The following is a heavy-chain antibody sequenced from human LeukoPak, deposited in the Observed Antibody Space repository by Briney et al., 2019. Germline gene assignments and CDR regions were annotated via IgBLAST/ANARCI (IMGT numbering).Heavy chain of an antibody. D-gene: IGHD3-10*01. CDR2: IYYSGST. CDR3: ARETYYYGSGSYPFDY. Sequence: PWEPLTLPCTVSGGPISSSNYYWRWIRQPPGEGLEWNEWIYYSGSTYYNPSLKSRVTISVDTSKNQFSLKLSSVTAADTAVYYCARETYYYGSGSYPFDYWGQGTLVTVSS. V-gene: IGHV4-39*02. CDR1: GGPISSSNYY. J-gene: IGHJ4*02.